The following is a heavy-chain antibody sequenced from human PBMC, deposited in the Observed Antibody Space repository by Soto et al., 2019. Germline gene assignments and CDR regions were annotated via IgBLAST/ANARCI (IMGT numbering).Heavy chain of an antibody. V-gene: IGHV1-8*01. Sequence: ASVKVSCKASGYTFTSYDINWVRQATGQGLEWMGWMNPNSGNTGYAQKFQGRVTMTRNTSISTTYMELSSLRSEDTAVYYCANSPSNWNYEDYWGQGTLVTVSS. CDR1: GYTFTSYD. CDR2: MNPNSGNT. J-gene: IGHJ4*02. CDR3: ANSPSNWNYEDY. D-gene: IGHD1-7*01.